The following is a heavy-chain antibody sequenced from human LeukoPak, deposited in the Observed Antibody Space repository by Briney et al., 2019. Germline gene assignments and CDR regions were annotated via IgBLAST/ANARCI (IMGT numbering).Heavy chain of an antibody. Sequence: PSETLSLTCTVSGYSISSGYYWGWIRQPPGKGLEWIGSIYHSGSTYYNPSLKSRVTISVDTSKNQFSLKLSSVTAAGTAVYYCARQGIVVVPAARVQYFQHWGQGTLVTVSS. V-gene: IGHV4-38-2*02. D-gene: IGHD2-2*01. CDR2: IYHSGST. J-gene: IGHJ1*01. CDR1: GYSISSGYY. CDR3: ARQGIVVVPAARVQYFQH.